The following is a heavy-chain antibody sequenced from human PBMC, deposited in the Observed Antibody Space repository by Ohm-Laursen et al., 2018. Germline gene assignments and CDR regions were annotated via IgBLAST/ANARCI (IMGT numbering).Heavy chain of an antibody. J-gene: IGHJ4*02. Sequence: GSLRLSCSASGFTFSSYGMNWVRQAPGKGLEWVSSISGSSTYIYYADSVKGRFTISRDNAKKSQYLQMNGLRAEDTAVYYCAREIENGFDCNLGKFDYWGQGTLVSVSS. CDR2: ISGSSTYI. V-gene: IGHV3-21*01. CDR3: AREIENGFDCNLGKFDY. D-gene: IGHD5-12*01. CDR1: GFTFSSYG.